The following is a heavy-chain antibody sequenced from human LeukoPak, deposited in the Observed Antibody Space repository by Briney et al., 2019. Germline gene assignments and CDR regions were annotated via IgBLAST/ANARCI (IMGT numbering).Heavy chain of an antibody. CDR3: VRGGDDPDY. CDR1: GFTFSSYG. Sequence: GGSLRLSCAASGFTFSSYGMHWVRQAPGKGLVWVSRIVSDGTSTTYADSVKGRFTISRDNAKNTVYLQMNNLTFDDTAVYYCVRGGDDPDYWGQGTLVTVSS. V-gene: IGHV3-74*03. CDR2: IVSDGTST. J-gene: IGHJ4*02. D-gene: IGHD3-16*01.